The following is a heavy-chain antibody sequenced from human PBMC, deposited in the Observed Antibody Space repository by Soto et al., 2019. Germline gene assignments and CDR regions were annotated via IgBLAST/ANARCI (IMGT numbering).Heavy chain of an antibody. CDR3: ATDDSRVLEYFDY. V-gene: IGHV3-11*05. Sequence: PGGSLRLSCAASGPTFSDYYMTWIRQAPGKGLEWVSYISSSTSYTNYADSVKGRFTMSRDNAKNSVYLQMNSLRPEDTAVYYCATDDSRVLEYFDYWGQGTLVTAPQ. J-gene: IGHJ4*02. CDR2: ISSSTSYT. D-gene: IGHD3-22*01. CDR1: GPTFSDYY.